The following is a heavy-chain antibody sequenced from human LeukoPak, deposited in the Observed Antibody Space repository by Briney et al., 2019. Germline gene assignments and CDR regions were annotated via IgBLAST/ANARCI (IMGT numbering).Heavy chain of an antibody. CDR2: IKQDGSGR. CDR1: GFTFSSYW. Sequence: GGSLRLSCAASGFTFSSYWMNWVRQAPGKGLEWVSNIKQDGSGRYYVDSVKGRFTISRDNATNSLYLQMDSLRTAATAADYCARDGCSWYCRYHIGFDRWGQGTLVTVS. V-gene: IGHV3-7*01. CDR3: ARDGCSWYCRYHIGFDR. J-gene: IGHJ5*02. D-gene: IGHD2-15*01.